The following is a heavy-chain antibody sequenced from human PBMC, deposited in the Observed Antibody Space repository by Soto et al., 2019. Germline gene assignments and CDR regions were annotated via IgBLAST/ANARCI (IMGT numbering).Heavy chain of an antibody. CDR2: ISSSRSYT. V-gene: IGHV3-11*05. CDR1: GFTLSDYY. CDR3: ARDADILTGSDAFDI. D-gene: IGHD3-9*01. J-gene: IGHJ3*02. Sequence: QVPLVESGGGLVKPGGSLRLSCAVSGFTLSDYYMSWIRQAPGKGLEWVSYISSSRSYTNYADSVKGRFTISRDNAKNSLCLQMNSLRVEDTAVYYCARDADILTGSDAFDIWGQGTMVTVSS.